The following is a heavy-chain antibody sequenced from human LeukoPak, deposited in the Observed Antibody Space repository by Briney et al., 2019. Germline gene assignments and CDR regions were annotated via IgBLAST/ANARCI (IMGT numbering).Heavy chain of an antibody. CDR2: IYYSGST. J-gene: IGHJ2*01. CDR1: GGSLSFYY. CDR3: ARGPPEYYDFWSGYYIGVGYFDL. Sequence: SETLSLTCGVSGGSLSFYYWSWIRQSPGKGLEWIGYIYYSGSTNYNPSLKSRVTISVDTSKNQFSLKLSSVTAADTAVYYCARGPPEYYDFWSGYYIGVGYFDLWGRGTLVTVSS. D-gene: IGHD3-3*01. V-gene: IGHV4-59*01.